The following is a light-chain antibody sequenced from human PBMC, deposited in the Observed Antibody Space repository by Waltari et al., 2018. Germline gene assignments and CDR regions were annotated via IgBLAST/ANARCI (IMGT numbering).Light chain of an antibody. CDR1: QYLTKKY. CDR3: QQYGSSIMYT. V-gene: IGKV3-20*01. CDR2: GAS. J-gene: IGKJ2*01. Sequence: VLTQSPGTLSLSPGERATLSCRSSQYLTKKYSALYQQKPGQAPRLLIYGASSRAAGIPDRFSGSGSGTDFTLTISRLEPDDFAVYYCQQYGSSIMYTFGQGTKLEIK.